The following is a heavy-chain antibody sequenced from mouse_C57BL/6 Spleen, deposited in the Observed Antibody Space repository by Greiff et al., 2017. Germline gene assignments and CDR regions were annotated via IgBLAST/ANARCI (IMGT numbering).Heavy chain of an antibody. CDR1: GYTFTSYW. Sequence: QVQLQQPGAELVRPGSSVKLSCKASGYTFTSYWMHWVKQRPIQGLEWIGNIDPSDSETHYNQKFKVKATLTVDKSSSPAYMQLSSLTAEDAAVYYCARGGATAYFDDWGQGTTLTVSS. D-gene: IGHD1-2*01. V-gene: IGHV1-52*01. CDR3: ARGGATAYFDD. J-gene: IGHJ2*01. CDR2: IDPSDSET.